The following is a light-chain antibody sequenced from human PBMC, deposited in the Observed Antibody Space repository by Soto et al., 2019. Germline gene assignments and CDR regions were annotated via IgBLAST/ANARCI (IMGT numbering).Light chain of an antibody. Sequence: EIVMTQSPATLSVSPGERATLSCRASQSVSSNLAWYQQKPGHAPRLLIYGASTRATGIPARFSGSGSGTEFTLTISSRQSEDVAVYYCQQYNNWPRTFGQWTKVEIK. V-gene: IGKV3-15*01. CDR2: GAS. CDR3: QQYNNWPRT. J-gene: IGKJ1*01. CDR1: QSVSSN.